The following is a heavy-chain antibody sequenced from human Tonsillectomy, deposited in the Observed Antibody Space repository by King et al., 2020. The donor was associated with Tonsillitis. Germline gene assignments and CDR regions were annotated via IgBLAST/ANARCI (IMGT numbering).Heavy chain of an antibody. CDR2: IFSGSSRT. J-gene: IGHJ4*02. V-gene: IGHV3-23*03. D-gene: IGHD6-13*01. CDR1: GFTFSNFA. CDR3: AKTGASEQQLADLDY. Sequence: VQLVESGGGLVQPGGSLRLSCAASGFTFSNFALSWVRQAPGKGLEWVSVIFSGSSRTFYADSVKGRFTISRDNSKNTLYLQMNSLRAEDMAIYYCAKTGASEQQLADLDYWGQGTLVTVSS.